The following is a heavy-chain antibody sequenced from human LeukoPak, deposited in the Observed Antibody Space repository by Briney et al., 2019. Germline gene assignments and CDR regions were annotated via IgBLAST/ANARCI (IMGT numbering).Heavy chain of an antibody. D-gene: IGHD1-7*01. CDR1: GLTVSNNY. CDR2: IYSGGST. Sequence: GGSLRLSCAASGLTVSNNYMSWVRQAPGKGLEWVSVIYSGGSTHYADSVKGRFTISRDNSKNTVYLRMSSLRAEDTAVYYCAKDLTGTTNMDVWGKGTTVTVSS. J-gene: IGHJ6*03. CDR3: AKDLTGTTNMDV. V-gene: IGHV3-66*01.